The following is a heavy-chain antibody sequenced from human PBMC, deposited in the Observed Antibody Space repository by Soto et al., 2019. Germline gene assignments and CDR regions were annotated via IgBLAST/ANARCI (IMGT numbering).Heavy chain of an antibody. CDR1: GGSISSYY. Sequence: SETLSLTCTVSGGSISSYYWSWIRQPPGKGLEWIGYIYYSGSTNYNPSLKSQVTISVDTSKNQFSLKLSSVTAADTAVYYCARDLGYYDFWSGYPPAFDIWGQGTMVTVSS. V-gene: IGHV4-59*01. D-gene: IGHD3-3*01. J-gene: IGHJ3*02. CDR2: IYYSGST. CDR3: ARDLGYYDFWSGYPPAFDI.